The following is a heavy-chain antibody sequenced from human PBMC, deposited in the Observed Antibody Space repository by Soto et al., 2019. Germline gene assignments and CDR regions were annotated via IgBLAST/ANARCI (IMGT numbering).Heavy chain of an antibody. Sequence: GGSLRLSCAASGFTFSSYGMHWVRQAPGKGLEWVAVIWYDGSNKYYADSVKGRFTISRDNSKNTLYLQMNSLRAEDTAVYYCARHTRAPAEPWPATGGMDVWGQGTTVTVSS. CDR2: IWYDGSNK. V-gene: IGHV3-33*01. D-gene: IGHD1-26*01. CDR1: GFTFSSYG. CDR3: ARHTRAPAEPWPATGGMDV. J-gene: IGHJ6*02.